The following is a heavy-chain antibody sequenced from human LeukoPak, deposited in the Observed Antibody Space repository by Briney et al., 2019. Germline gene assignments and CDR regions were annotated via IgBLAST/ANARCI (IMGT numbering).Heavy chain of an antibody. J-gene: IGHJ4*02. CDR2: ISYDGSNK. CDR3: ARDASGYYYDPSYYFDY. D-gene: IGHD3-22*01. CDR1: GFTFSSYA. Sequence: GGSLRLSYAASGFTFSSYAMPWVRQAPGKGLEWVAVISYDGSNKYYADSVKGRFTISRDNSKNTLYLQMNSLRAEDTAVYYCARDASGYYYDPSYYFDYWGQGTLVTVSS. V-gene: IGHV3-30-3*01.